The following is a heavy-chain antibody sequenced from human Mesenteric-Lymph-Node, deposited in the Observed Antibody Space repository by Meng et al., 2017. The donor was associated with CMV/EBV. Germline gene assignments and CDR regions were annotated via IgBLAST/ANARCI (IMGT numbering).Heavy chain of an antibody. CDR1: GGSIGSSDYY. Sequence: SETLSLTCTVSGGSIGSSDYYWGWIRQPPGKGLEWIGTIYYSGSTYYNPSLKSRVTLSVDSSKNQFSLKLSSVTAADTAMYYCARATSWSGWFDPWGQGTLVTVSS. D-gene: IGHD1-26*01. V-gene: IGHV4-39*01. J-gene: IGHJ5*02. CDR3: ARATSWSGWFDP. CDR2: IYYSGST.